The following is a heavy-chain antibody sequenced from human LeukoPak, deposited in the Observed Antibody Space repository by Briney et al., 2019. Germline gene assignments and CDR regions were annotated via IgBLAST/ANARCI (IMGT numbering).Heavy chain of an antibody. CDR2: INPDGGNT. D-gene: IGHD1-1*01. CDR3: ARDMGVEATGNDAFDI. V-gene: IGHV1-46*01. Sequence: ASVKVSCKASGYTFTNSYIHWVRQAPGQVLEWMGLINPDGGNTNYAQNFQGRVTLTRDTSTSTVYMELSSLRSEDTAVYYCARDMGVEATGNDAFDIWGQGTMVTVSS. CDR1: GYTFTNSY. J-gene: IGHJ3*02.